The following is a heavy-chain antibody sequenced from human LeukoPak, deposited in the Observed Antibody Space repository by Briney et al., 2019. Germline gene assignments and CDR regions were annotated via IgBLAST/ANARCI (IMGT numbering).Heavy chain of an antibody. J-gene: IGHJ5*02. CDR1: GYTFTSYG. CDR2: ISAYNGNT. CDR3: ARGWGITIFGMVTLNWFDP. V-gene: IGHV1-18*01. Sequence: ASVKVSCKASGYTFTSYGISWVRQAPGQGLGWMGWISAYNGNTNYTQKLQGRVTMTTDTSTSTAYMELRSLRSDDTAVYYCARGWGITIFGMVTLNWFDPWGQGTLVTVSS. D-gene: IGHD3-3*01.